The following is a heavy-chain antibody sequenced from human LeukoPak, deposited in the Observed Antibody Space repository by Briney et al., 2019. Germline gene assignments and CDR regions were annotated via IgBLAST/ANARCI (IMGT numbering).Heavy chain of an antibody. CDR2: IKSKTDGGTT. J-gene: IGHJ4*02. V-gene: IGHV3-15*01. Sequence: GGSLRLSCAASGFTFSNAWMSWVRQAPGKGREWVGRIKSKTDGGTTDYAAPVKGRFTISRDDSKNTLYLQMNSLKTEDTAVYYCTTLGGAIRHFDYWGQGTLVTVSS. CDR3: TTLGGAIRHFDY. D-gene: IGHD3-10*01. CDR1: GFTFSNAW.